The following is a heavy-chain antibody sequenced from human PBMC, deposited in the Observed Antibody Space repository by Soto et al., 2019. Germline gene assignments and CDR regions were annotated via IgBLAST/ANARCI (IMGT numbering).Heavy chain of an antibody. CDR2: ISYDGSNK. V-gene: IGHV3-30*18. J-gene: IGHJ6*02. CDR3: AKGLARREYYDSSGQKPSYGMDV. D-gene: IGHD3-22*01. CDR1: GFTFSSYG. Sequence: PGGSLRLSCAASGFTFSSYGMHWVRQAPGKGLEWVAVISYDGSNKYYADSVKGRFTISRDNSKNTLYLQMNSLRAEDTAVYYCAKGLARREYYDSSGQKPSYGMDVWGQGTTVTVSS.